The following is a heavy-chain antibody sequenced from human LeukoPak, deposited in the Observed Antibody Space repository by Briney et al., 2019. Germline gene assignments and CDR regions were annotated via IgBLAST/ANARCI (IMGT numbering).Heavy chain of an antibody. CDR2: ISGDSDNK. J-gene: IGHJ4*02. V-gene: IGHV3-43*02. D-gene: IGHD3-10*01. CDR3: AIAYESGSFYRAFAY. Sequence: GGSLRLSCAASGFNVAAYAMYWVRQPPGKSLEWVSLISGDSDNKYSAASVKGRFAISRDNSKNSLYLQMNSLTTEDTALYYCAIAYESGSFYRAFAYWGQGALVTVSA. CDR1: GFNVAAYA.